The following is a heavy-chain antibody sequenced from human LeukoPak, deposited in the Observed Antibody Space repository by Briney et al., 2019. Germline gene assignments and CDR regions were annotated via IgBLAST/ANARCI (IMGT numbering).Heavy chain of an antibody. D-gene: IGHD2-15*01. V-gene: IGHV3-23*01. J-gene: IGHJ4*02. CDR3: AKDLGRCSGGSCYSGSLDY. Sequence: GGSLRLSCAASGFTFSGYAMSWVRQAPGKGLEWVSAISGSGGSTYYADSVKGRFTISRDNSKNTLYLQMNSLRAEDTAVYYCAKDLGRCSGGSCYSGSLDYWGQGTLVTVSS. CDR1: GFTFSGYA. CDR2: ISGSGGST.